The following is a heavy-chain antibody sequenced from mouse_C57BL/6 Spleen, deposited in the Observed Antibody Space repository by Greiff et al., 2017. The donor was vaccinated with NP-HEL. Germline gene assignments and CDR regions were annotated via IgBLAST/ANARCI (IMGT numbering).Heavy chain of an antibody. D-gene: IGHD1-1*01. V-gene: IGHV7-3*01. CDR1: GFTFTDYY. CDR2: IRHKANGYTT. CDR3: TRYYGSNFDG. J-gene: IGHJ1*03. Sequence: EVKLVESGGGLVQPGGSLSLSCAASGFTFTDYYMSWVRQPPGKALEWLGFIRHKANGYTTEYSASVKGRFTISRANSQSILSLQINALRAEDSATYYCTRYYGSNFDGWGTGTTVTVSS.